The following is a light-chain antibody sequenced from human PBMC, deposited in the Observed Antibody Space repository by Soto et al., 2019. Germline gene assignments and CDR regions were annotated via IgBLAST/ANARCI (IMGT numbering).Light chain of an antibody. CDR3: QVWDSSSYHVV. Sequence: SYELTQPPSVSVAPGQTARITCGGNIISSKSVHWYQQKPGQAPVLVVYDDRDRPSGIPERFSGSNSGNTATLTISRVEAGDEADYYCQVWDSSSYHVVFGGGTQLTVL. CDR2: DDR. CDR1: IISSKS. J-gene: IGLJ2*01. V-gene: IGLV3-21*02.